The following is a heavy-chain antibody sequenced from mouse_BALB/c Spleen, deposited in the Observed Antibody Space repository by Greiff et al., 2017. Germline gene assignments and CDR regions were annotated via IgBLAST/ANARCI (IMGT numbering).Heavy chain of an antibody. V-gene: IGHV2-6-7*01. CDR2: IWGDGST. Sequence: VQRVESGPGLVAPSQSLSITCTVSGFSLTGYGVNWVRQPPGKGLEWLGMIWGDGSTDYNSALKSRLSISKYNSKSQVFLQMNSLQTDDTARYYCARGGSSLYAMDYWGQGTSVTVSS. J-gene: IGHJ4*01. CDR3: ARGGSSLYAMDY. D-gene: IGHD1-1*01. CDR1: GFSLTGYG.